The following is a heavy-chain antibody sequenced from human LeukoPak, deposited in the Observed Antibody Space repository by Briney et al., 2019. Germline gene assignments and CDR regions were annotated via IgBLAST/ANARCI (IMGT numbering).Heavy chain of an antibody. CDR2: INPNSGVT. Sequence: ASVKVSCKTSGYTFTVYYLHCVRQAPGQGPEWMGWINPNSGVTNYAQRFLGRVTMTRDTSISTTYMELSRLRSDDTAVYYCARAHFWSGYTPLDVWGQGTTVTVSS. D-gene: IGHD3-3*02. CDR3: ARAHFWSGYTPLDV. V-gene: IGHV1-2*02. CDR1: GYTFTVYY. J-gene: IGHJ6*02.